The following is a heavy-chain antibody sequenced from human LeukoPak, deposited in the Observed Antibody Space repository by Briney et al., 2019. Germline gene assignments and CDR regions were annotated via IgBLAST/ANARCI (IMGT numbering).Heavy chain of an antibody. CDR1: GLTSSSSG. CDR2: INHDGTNT. CDR3: AKGDY. Sequence: GGSLRLSCTASGLTSSSSGMHWVRQAPGKGLDWVSLINHDGTNTFYADSVKGRFTISRDNSKNTLYLQMNSLRTEDTAVYYCAKGDYWGQGTLVTVSS. V-gene: IGHV3-30*02. J-gene: IGHJ4*02.